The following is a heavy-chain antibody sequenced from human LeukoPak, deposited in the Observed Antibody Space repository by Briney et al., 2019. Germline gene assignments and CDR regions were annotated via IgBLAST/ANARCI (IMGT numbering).Heavy chain of an antibody. CDR3: ARANGYIGVLDY. D-gene: IGHD5-18*01. Sequence: PSETLSLTCTVSGGSISGYYWSWIRQPPGQRLEYIGCSSDSGTTNYNPSLKSRVTISVGASKNQFSLNLNSVSVADTAIYYCARANGYIGVLDYWGQGTLVTVSS. CDR2: SSDSGTT. CDR1: GGSISGYY. V-gene: IGHV4-59*01. J-gene: IGHJ4*02.